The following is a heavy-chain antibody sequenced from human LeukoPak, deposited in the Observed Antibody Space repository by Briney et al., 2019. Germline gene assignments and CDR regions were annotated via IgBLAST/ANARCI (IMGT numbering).Heavy chain of an antibody. CDR3: TKEDAVAPPRYAFDV. V-gene: IGHV3-30*18. Sequence: GGSLRLSCAASGFIFSDYGMHWVRQAPGEGPEWVAVVSAGGTVTYYGDSVKDRFTVSRDNSKNTLYLQMNSLRVEDTAVYFCTKEDAVAPPRYAFDVWGQGTMVTVSS. J-gene: IGHJ3*01. CDR1: GFIFSDYG. D-gene: IGHD2-2*01. CDR2: VSAGGTVT.